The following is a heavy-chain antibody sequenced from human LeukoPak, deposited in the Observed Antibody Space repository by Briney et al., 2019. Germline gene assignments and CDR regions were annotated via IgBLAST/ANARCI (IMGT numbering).Heavy chain of an antibody. CDR3: ARGKLLDPFDI. V-gene: IGHV1-69*06. CDR2: IVPIFGKP. J-gene: IGHJ3*02. Sequence: SVKVSCKASGGTFSTYAISWVRQAPGQGLEWMGGIVPIFGKPSYAQKFQGRVTITADTSTSTVYMELSSLRSDDTAVYYCARGKLLDPFDIWGQGTMVAVSS. CDR1: GGTFSTYA. D-gene: IGHD3-10*01.